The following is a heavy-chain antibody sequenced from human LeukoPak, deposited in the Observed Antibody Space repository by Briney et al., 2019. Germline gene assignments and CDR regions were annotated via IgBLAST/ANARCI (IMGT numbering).Heavy chain of an antibody. V-gene: IGHV4-34*01. Sequence: PSETLSLTCTVSGGSISSYYWSWIRQPPGKGLEWIGGINHSGSTNYNPSLKSRVTLSVDTSKNQFSLNLSSVTAADTAVYFCARGGYGSGWDYMDVWGKGTTVPVSS. CDR1: GGSISSYY. CDR2: INHSGST. J-gene: IGHJ6*03. D-gene: IGHD3-10*01. CDR3: ARGGYGSGWDYMDV.